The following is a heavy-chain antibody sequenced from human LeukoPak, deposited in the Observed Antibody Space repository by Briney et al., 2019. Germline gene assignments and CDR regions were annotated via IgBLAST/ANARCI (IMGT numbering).Heavy chain of an antibody. D-gene: IGHD1-1*01. CDR2: ISYSGSS. Sequence: NPSETLSLTCTVSGDSIGSHFWSWIRLPPGKGLEWIGYISYSGSSNYNPSLQSRVTMSADTSKNQFSLKLSSVTAADTAVYYCVRGSTGAFDPWGQGILVTASS. V-gene: IGHV4-59*11. J-gene: IGHJ5*02. CDR3: VRGSTGAFDP. CDR1: GDSIGSHF.